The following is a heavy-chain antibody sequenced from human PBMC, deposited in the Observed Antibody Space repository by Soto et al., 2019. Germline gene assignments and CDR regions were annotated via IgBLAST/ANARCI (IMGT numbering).Heavy chain of an antibody. CDR2: IYYSGST. CDR1: GGSISSSSYY. D-gene: IGHD2-2*02. CDR3: ARHSYVDIVVVPAAIMNWFDP. J-gene: IGHJ5*02. V-gene: IGHV4-39*01. Sequence: SETLSLTCTVSGGSISSSSYYWGWIRQPPGKGLEWIGSIYYSGSTYYNPSPKSRVTISVDTSKNQFALKLSSVTAADTAVYYCARHSYVDIVVVPAAIMNWFDPWGQGTLVTVSS.